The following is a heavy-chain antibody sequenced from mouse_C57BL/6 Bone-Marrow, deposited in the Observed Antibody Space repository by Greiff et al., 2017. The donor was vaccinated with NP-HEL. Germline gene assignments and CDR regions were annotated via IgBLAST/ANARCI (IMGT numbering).Heavy chain of an antibody. CDR3: ARFITTVVARYFDV. Sequence: QVQLQQPGTELVKPGASVKLSCKASGYTFTSYWMHWVKQRPGQGLEWIGYINPSNGGTNYNEKFKSKATLTVDKSSSTAYMQLSSRTSEDAAVYYCARFITTVVARYFDVWGTGTTVTVSS. V-gene: IGHV1-53*01. D-gene: IGHD1-1*01. J-gene: IGHJ1*03. CDR2: INPSNGGT. CDR1: GYTFTSYW.